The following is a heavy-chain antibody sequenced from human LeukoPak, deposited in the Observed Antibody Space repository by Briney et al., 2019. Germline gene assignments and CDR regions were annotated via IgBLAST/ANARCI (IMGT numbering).Heavy chain of an antibody. Sequence: PGRSLRLSCAASGFTFSSYGMHWVRQAPGKGLEWVAVIWYDGSNKYYADSVKGRFTISRDNSKNTLYLQMNSLRAEDTAVYYCAKAIGGDYGYFDLWGRGTLVTVPS. J-gene: IGHJ2*01. CDR2: IWYDGSNK. D-gene: IGHD4-17*01. V-gene: IGHV3-33*06. CDR3: AKAIGGDYGYFDL. CDR1: GFTFSSYG.